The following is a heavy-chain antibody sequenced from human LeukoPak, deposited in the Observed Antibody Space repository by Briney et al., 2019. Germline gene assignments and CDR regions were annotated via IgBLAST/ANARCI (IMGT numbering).Heavy chain of an antibody. D-gene: IGHD1-14*01. J-gene: IGHJ4*02. Sequence: SETLSLTCTVSGGSISGGGYYWSWIRQHPGKGLEWIGYIYYSGSTYYNPSLKSRVTISVDTSKNQFSLKLSSVTAADTAVYYCARGYAPDHYFDYWGQGTLVTVSS. CDR3: ARGYAPDHYFDY. CDR1: GGSISGGGYY. CDR2: IYYSGST. V-gene: IGHV4-31*03.